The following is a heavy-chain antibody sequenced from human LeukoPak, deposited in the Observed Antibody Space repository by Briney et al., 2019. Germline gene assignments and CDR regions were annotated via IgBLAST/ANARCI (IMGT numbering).Heavy chain of an antibody. CDR1: ANTFSDYY. CDR3: AIKRIRGNPFDF. CDR2: FHPSSDAA. Sequence: ASVKVSCTASANTFSDYYVHWVRQAPGQGLQWMGWFHPSSDAAGYAQRFQGRVSMTRDTSFSTAYMQLTGLRSDDTATYYCAIKRIRGNPFDFWGQGTLVTVSS. J-gene: IGHJ4*02. D-gene: IGHD2/OR15-2a*01. V-gene: IGHV1-2*02.